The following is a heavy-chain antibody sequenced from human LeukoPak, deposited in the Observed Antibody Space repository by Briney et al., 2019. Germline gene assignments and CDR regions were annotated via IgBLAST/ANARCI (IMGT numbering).Heavy chain of an antibody. Sequence: GRSLRLSCAASGFTFSSYGMHWVRQAPGKGLEWVSAISGSGGSTYYADSVKGRFTISRDNSKNTLYLQMNSLRAEDTAVYYCAKAFYGDPGSDAFDIWGQGTTVTVSS. D-gene: IGHD4-17*01. V-gene: IGHV3-23*01. CDR2: ISGSGGST. CDR3: AKAFYGDPGSDAFDI. CDR1: GFTFSSYG. J-gene: IGHJ3*02.